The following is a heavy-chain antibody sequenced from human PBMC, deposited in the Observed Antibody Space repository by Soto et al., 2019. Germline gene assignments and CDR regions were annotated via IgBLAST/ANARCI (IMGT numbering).Heavy chain of an antibody. J-gene: IGHJ4*02. V-gene: IGHV4-34*01. CDR1: GGSFSGYY. CDR3: ARAFIPYDYIWGSYRPYYFDY. Sequence: SETLSLTCAVYGGSFSGYYWSWIRQPPGKGLECIGYINHSGSTNYNPSLKSRVTISVDTSKNQFSLKLSSVTAADTAVYYCARAFIPYDYIWGSYRPYYFDYWGQGTLVTVSS. CDR2: INHSGST. D-gene: IGHD3-16*02.